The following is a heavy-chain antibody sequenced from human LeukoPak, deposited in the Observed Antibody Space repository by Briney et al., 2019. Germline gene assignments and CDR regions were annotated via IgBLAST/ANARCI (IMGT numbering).Heavy chain of an antibody. CDR1: GFTFSIYS. J-gene: IGHJ4*02. Sequence: GGSLRLSCAASGFTFSIYSMTWVRQAPGKGLEWVAGITNSGGRTYYADSVKGRFTISRDNSKNTLYLQMNSLRAEDTAVYYCAKQLWFDYWGRGTLVTVSS. D-gene: IGHD5-18*01. CDR2: ITNSGGRT. V-gene: IGHV3-23*01. CDR3: AKQLWFDY.